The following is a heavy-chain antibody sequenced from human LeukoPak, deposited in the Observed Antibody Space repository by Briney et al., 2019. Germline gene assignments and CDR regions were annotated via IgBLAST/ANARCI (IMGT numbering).Heavy chain of an antibody. Sequence: GASVKVSCKASGYTFTSYGISWVRQAPGQGLEWMGWISAYNGNTNYAQKLQGRVTMTTDTSTSTAYMELRSLGSDDTAVYYCARVESSTVTTRTYYYYGMDVWGQGTTVTVSS. CDR2: ISAYNGNT. V-gene: IGHV1-18*01. J-gene: IGHJ6*02. CDR1: GYTFTSYG. D-gene: IGHD4-17*01. CDR3: ARVESSTVTTRTYYYYGMDV.